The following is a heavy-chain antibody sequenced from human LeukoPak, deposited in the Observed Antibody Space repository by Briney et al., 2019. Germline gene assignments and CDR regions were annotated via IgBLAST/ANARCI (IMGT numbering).Heavy chain of an antibody. CDR3: ARDPIVLGSYGYFHSGAYNWFDP. V-gene: IGHV1-46*01. D-gene: IGHD5-18*01. CDR2: INPSGGST. CDR1: GYTFTSYY. Sequence: ASVKVSCKAPGYTFTSYYMHWVRQAPGQGLEWMGIINPSGGSTSYAQKFQGRVTMTRDTSTSTVYMELSSLRSEDTAVYYCARDPIVLGSYGYFHSGAYNWFDPWGQGTLVTVSS. J-gene: IGHJ5*02.